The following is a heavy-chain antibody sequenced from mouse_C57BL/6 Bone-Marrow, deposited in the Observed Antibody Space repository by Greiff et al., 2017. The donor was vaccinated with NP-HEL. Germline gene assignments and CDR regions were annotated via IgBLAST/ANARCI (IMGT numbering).Heavy chain of an antibody. Sequence: VKLQQSGAELVRPGASVTLSCKASGYTFTDYEMHWVKQTPVHGLEWIGAIDPETGGTAYNQKFKGKAILTADKSSSTAYMELRSLTSEDSAVYYCTRVRGNYGYFDVWGTGTTVTVSS. CDR1: GYTFTDYE. J-gene: IGHJ1*03. CDR2: IDPETGGT. D-gene: IGHD2-1*01. V-gene: IGHV1-15*01. CDR3: TRVRGNYGYFDV.